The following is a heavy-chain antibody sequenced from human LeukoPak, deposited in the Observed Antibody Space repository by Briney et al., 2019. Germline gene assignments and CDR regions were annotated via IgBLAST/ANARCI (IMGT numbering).Heavy chain of an antibody. CDR2: IKQDGSEK. D-gene: IGHD4-11*01. V-gene: IGHV3-7*01. CDR1: GFTFSSYW. J-gene: IGHJ4*02. CDR3: TRAYSDHSNYFDH. Sequence: GGSLRLSCAASGFTFSSYWMGWVRQAPGKGLEWVANIKQDGSEKVYVDSVKGRSTISRDKAMNSLYLEMNSLRAEDAAVYYCTRAYSDHSNYFDHWGQGTLVTVSS.